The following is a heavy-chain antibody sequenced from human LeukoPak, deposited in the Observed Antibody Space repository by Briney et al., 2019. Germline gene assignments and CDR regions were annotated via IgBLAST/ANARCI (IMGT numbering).Heavy chain of an antibody. CDR1: GVTVSGSY. V-gene: IGHV3-53*01. CDR3: ARLYGNSLDY. Sequence: GGSLRLSCVVSGVTVSGSYMSWVRQAPGKGLEWASLLYARGSTYYADSVKGRFTFSRDNSKNTLYLQMNTLTAEDTAVYYCARLYGNSLDYWGQGTLVTVSS. D-gene: IGHD2-2*02. J-gene: IGHJ4*02. CDR2: LYARGST.